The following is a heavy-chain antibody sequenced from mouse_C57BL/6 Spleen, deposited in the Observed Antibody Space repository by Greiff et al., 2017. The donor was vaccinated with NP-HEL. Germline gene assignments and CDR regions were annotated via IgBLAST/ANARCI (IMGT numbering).Heavy chain of an antibody. CDR2: FDPEDGDT. CDR3: TPFRNWYFDV. Sequence: LVESGAELVRPGASVKLSCTASGFNIKDYYMHWVKQRPEQGLEWIGRFDPEDGDTEYDPKFQGKATMTADTSSNTAYLQLSSLTSEDTAVYYCTPFRNWYFDVWGTGTTVTVSS. CDR1: GFNIKDYY. J-gene: IGHJ1*03. V-gene: IGHV14-1*01.